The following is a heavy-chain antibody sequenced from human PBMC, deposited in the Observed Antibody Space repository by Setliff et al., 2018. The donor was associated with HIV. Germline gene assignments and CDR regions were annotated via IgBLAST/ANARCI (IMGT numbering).Heavy chain of an antibody. Sequence: PSATLSLTCAVSGYSISSGYYWGWIWQPPGKGLEWIGSIYDSGSTHNNPSLKSRVTISVDTSKNHFSLKLSSVTAADTAVYYCARGMGGSQVGGDAFEIWGQGTTVTVSS. CDR3: ARGMGGSQVGGDAFEI. J-gene: IGHJ3*02. V-gene: IGHV4-38-2*01. CDR1: GYSISSGYY. CDR2: IYDSGST. D-gene: IGHD1-26*01.